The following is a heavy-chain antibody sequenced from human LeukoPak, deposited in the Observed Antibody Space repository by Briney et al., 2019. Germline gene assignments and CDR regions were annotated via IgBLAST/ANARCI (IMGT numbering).Heavy chain of an antibody. J-gene: IGHJ4*02. CDR3: AKALGGGSAFAGY. CDR1: GFTFSSYG. D-gene: IGHD1-26*01. Sequence: GGSLRLSCAASGFTFSSYGMHWVRQAPGKGLEWVAFIRYDGSNKYYADSVKGRFTISRDNSENTLYLQMNSLRAEDTAVYYCAKALGGGSAFAGYWGQGTLVPVSS. V-gene: IGHV3-30*02. CDR2: IRYDGSNK.